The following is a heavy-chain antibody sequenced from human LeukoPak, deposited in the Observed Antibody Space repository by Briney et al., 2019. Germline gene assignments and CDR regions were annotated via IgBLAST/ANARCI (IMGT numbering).Heavy chain of an antibody. V-gene: IGHV1-2*02. CDR2: INPNSGGT. Sequence: GASVKVSCKASGYTFTGYYMHGVRQAPGQGLEWMGWINPNSGGTNYAQKFQGRVTMTRDTSISTAYMELSRLRSDDTAVYYCARDLFRGSTNYGMDVWGKGPTVTVSS. D-gene: IGHD3-10*01. CDR1: GYTFTGYY. CDR3: ARDLFRGSTNYGMDV. J-gene: IGHJ6*04.